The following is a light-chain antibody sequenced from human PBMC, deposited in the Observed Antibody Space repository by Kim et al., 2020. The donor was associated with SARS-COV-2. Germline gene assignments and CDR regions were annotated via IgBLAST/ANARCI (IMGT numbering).Light chain of an antibody. CDR1: DSKIGSNY. J-gene: IGLJ1*01. Sequence: GERSTRSGSERDSKIGSNYVSWYQQLPGTAPNPLIYRNNQRPAGVPDRFSGSKSGNSASLAISGLRSEDEADYYCAAWDDSLSGEVFGTGTKVTVL. V-gene: IGLV1-47*01. CDR3: AAWDDSLSGEV. CDR2: RNN.